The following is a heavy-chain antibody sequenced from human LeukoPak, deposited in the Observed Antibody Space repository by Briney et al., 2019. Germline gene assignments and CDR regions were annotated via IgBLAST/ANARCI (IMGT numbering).Heavy chain of an antibody. D-gene: IGHD5-12*01. J-gene: IGHJ3*02. Sequence: PGGSLRLSCTASGFTFGDYAMSWVRQAPGKGLEWVGFLRSKAYGGTTEYAASVKGRFTISRDDSKSIAYLQMNSLKTEDTAVYYCTRGYSGYVLDAFDIWGQGTMVTVSS. CDR1: GFTFGDYA. CDR3: TRGYSGYVLDAFDI. CDR2: LRSKAYGGTT. V-gene: IGHV3-49*04.